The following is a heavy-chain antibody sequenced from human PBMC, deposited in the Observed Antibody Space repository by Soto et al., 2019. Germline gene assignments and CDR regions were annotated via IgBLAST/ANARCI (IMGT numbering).Heavy chain of an antibody. CDR2: LSDSGISI. CDR1: GFTFSSHA. CDR3: AKVSSSWYSGLFEL. Sequence: EVQLLESGGGLVQPGGSLRLSCTASGFTFSSHAMTWVRQAPGKGLEWVSGLSDSGISIYYADSVKGRFTISRDNSMNTLYLQMKILRAEDTAVYFCAKVSSSWYSGLFELWGQGTLVTVSS. V-gene: IGHV3-23*01. D-gene: IGHD6-13*01. J-gene: IGHJ4*02.